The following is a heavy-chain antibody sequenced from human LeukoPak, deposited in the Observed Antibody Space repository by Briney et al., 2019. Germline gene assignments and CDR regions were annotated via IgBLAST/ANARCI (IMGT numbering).Heavy chain of an antibody. CDR1: GFTFSSYSMN. CDR3: ARVPTMVRGVIITHSWFDP. D-gene: IGHD3-10*01. J-gene: IGHJ5*02. V-gene: IGHV4-59*05. CDR2: IYYSGST. Sequence: PGGSLRLSCAASGFTFSSYSMNWVRQAPGKGLEWIGSIYYSGSTYYNPSLKSRVTISVDTSKNQFSLKLSSVTAADTAVYYCARVPTMVRGVIITHSWFDPWGQGTLVTVSS.